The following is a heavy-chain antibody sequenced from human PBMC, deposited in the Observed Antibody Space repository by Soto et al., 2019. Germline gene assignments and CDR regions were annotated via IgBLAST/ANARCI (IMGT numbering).Heavy chain of an antibody. D-gene: IGHD2-15*01. CDR2: ISGSVGST. Sequence: GESLKTSYAGSGVKFSRYAMSWVGQAKGKVLECVSAISGSVGSTYYADSVKGRFIISRDNSKNTLSLQMNSLRAEDTAVYYCAKDLEYCSGGSCYQCPGHAFDIWGQGTMVTVSS. CDR3: AKDLEYCSGGSCYQCPGHAFDI. CDR1: GVKFSRYA. V-gene: IGHV3-23*01. J-gene: IGHJ3*02.